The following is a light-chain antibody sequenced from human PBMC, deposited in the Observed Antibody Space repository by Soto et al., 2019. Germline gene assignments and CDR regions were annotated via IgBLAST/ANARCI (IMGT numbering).Light chain of an antibody. CDR1: SGYSSYA. CDR2: LNSDGSH. J-gene: IGLJ7*01. V-gene: IGLV4-69*01. Sequence: QLVLTQSPSASASLGASVKLTCTVSSGYSSYAIAWHQQQPEKGPRYLMKLNSDGSHSKGDGIPDRFSGSSPGAERYLTIPRRQSEDEADSYCQTGGTGIAAFGGGTQLPVL. CDR3: QTGGTGIAA.